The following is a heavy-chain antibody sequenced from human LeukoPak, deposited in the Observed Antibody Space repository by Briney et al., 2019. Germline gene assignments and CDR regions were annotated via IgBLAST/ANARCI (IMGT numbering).Heavy chain of an antibody. CDR1: GFTFSNYW. CDR2: IKQDGSEK. V-gene: IGHV3-7*01. CDR3: AREGIRLAFDI. J-gene: IGHJ3*02. Sequence: GGSLRLSCAASGFTFSNYWMSWVRQAPGKGLEWVANIKQDGSEKSYVDSVKGRFTISRDNAKNSLFLQMNSLREEDAAVYYCAREGIRLAFDIWGQGTMVTVSS.